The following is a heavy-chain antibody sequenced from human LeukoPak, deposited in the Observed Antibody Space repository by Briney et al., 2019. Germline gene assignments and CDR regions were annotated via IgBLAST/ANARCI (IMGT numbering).Heavy chain of an antibody. D-gene: IGHD3-16*01. CDR3: ARGHYGFDP. CDR2: IYYSGST. CDR1: GGSISGYY. Sequence: LETLSLTCTVSGGSISGYYWSCIRQPPGKGLEWIGYIYYSGSTNYNPSLNSRATVSVDTSKNQCTLKLSSVTAADTAVYYCARGHYGFDPWGQGTLVTVSS. J-gene: IGHJ5*02. V-gene: IGHV4-59*08.